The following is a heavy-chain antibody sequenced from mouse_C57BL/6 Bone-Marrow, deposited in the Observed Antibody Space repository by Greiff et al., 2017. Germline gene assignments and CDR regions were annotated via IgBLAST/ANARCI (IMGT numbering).Heavy chain of an antibody. D-gene: IGHD1-1*01. Sequence: VQLQQPGAELVRPGSSVKLSCKASGYTFTSYWMHWVKQRPIQGLEWIGNIDPSDSETHYNQKFKDKATLTVDKSSSTAYMQLSSLTSEDSAVYYCARDLYYGRRDWYFDVWGTGTTGTVSS. CDR1: GYTFTSYW. V-gene: IGHV1-52*01. CDR2: IDPSDSET. CDR3: ARDLYYGRRDWYFDV. J-gene: IGHJ1*03.